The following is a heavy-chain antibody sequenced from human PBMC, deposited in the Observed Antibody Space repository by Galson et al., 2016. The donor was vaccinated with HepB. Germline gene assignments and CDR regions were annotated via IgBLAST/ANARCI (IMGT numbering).Heavy chain of an antibody. V-gene: IGHV1-18*01. CDR1: GYTFTTYG. Sequence: SVKVSCKASGYTFTTYGISWVRQAPGQGLEWMGWISAYNGNTNYAQKLQGRVTMTTDTSTSTAYMELRSLRSDDTAVYYCARDPRKIRYQLLEIYYYYYAMWSWGQRTTVTVSS. J-gene: IGHJ6*02. CDR3: ARDPRKIRYQLLEIYYYYYAMWS. CDR2: ISAYNGNT. D-gene: IGHD2-2*01.